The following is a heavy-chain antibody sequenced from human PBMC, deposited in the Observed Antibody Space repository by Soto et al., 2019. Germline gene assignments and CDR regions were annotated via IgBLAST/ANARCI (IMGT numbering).Heavy chain of an antibody. CDR3: ARDIRAARPRGYYYYGMDV. V-gene: IGHV1-69*13. Sequence: ASVKVSCKASGGTFSSYAISWVRQAPGQGLEWMGGIIPIFGTANYAQKFQGRVTITADESTSTAYMELSSLRSEDTAVYYCARDIRAARPRGYYYYGMDVWGQGTTVTVSS. D-gene: IGHD6-6*01. J-gene: IGHJ6*02. CDR1: GGTFSSYA. CDR2: IIPIFGTA.